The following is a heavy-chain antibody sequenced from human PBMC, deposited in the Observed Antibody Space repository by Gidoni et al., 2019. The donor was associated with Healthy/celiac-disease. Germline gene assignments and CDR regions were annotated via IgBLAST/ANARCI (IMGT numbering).Heavy chain of an antibody. Sequence: EVQLLESGGGLVQPGGSLRLSCAASGFTFSRYAMSWVRQAPGKGLGWVSAISGSGGSTYYADSVKGRFTISRDNSKNTLYLQMNSLRAEDTAVYYCAKDVLLVATIDPSAFDIWGQGTMVTVSS. CDR3: AKDVLLVATIDPSAFDI. CDR2: ISGSGGST. V-gene: IGHV3-23*01. J-gene: IGHJ3*02. D-gene: IGHD5-12*01. CDR1: GFTFSRYA.